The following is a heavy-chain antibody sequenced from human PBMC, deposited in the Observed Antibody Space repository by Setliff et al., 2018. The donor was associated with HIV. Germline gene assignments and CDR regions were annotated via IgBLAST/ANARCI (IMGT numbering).Heavy chain of an antibody. CDR3: ASSPAWRSDSGLHTFDY. CDR2: INHSGST. Sequence: KSSETLSLTCAVYGGSFSGYNWSWIRQPPGKGLEWIGEINHSGSTNYNPSLKTRVTISVDTSKNQFSLKLSSVTAADTAVYYCASSPAWRSDSGLHTFDYWGQGTLVTVSS. D-gene: IGHD2-15*01. V-gene: IGHV4-34*01. CDR1: GGSFSGYN. J-gene: IGHJ4*02.